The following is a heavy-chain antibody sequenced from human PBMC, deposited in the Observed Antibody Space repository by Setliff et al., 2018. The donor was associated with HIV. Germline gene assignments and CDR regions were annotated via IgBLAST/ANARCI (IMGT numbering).Heavy chain of an antibody. D-gene: IGHD3-10*01. CDR1: GGSFSGYY. V-gene: IGHV4-34*01. CDR3: ARRAGSDYFTRFDY. J-gene: IGHJ4*02. CDR2: INHSGST. Sequence: SETLSLTCAVYGGSFSGYYWSWIRQSPGKGLEWIGEINHSGSTNYNPSLKSRVTILGDTSKNQFSLKLSSVTAADTAVCYCARRAGSDYFTRFDYWGQGTLVTVSS.